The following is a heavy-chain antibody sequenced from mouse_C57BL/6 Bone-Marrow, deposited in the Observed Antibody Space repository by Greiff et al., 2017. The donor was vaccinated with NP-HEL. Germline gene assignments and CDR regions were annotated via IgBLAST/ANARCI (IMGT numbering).Heavy chain of an antibody. CDR3: ASSITPVVATFDY. CDR2: IYPGSGNT. J-gene: IGHJ2*01. V-gene: IGHV1-76*01. CDR1: GYTFTDYY. Sequence: QVQLQQSGAELVRPGASVKLSCKASGYTFTDYYINWVKQRPGQGLEWIARIYPGSGNTYYNEKFKGKATLTAEKSSSTAYMQLSRLTSEDSAVYFCASSITPVVATFDYWGQGTTLTVSS. D-gene: IGHD1-1*01.